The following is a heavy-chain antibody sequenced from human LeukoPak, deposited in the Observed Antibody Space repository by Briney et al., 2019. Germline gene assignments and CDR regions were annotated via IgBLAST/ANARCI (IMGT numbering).Heavy chain of an antibody. CDR1: GGTFSSYA. D-gene: IGHD5-24*01. V-gene: IGHV1-69*04. CDR3: ARDLSDGLDY. J-gene: IGHJ4*02. CDR2: IIPILGIA. Sequence: GALVKVSCKASGGTFSSYAISWVRQAPGQGLEWMGRIIPILGIANYAQKFQGRATITADKSTSTAYMELSSLRSEDTAVYYCARDLSDGLDYWGQGTLVTVSS.